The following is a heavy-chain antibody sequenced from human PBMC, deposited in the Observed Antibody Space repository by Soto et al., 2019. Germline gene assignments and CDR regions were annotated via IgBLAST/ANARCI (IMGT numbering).Heavy chain of an antibody. J-gene: IGHJ6*02. V-gene: IGHV3-30*18. CDR3: AKGLDIVPVPGTIGPYYYYGVDV. CDR1: GFTFSSYG. Sequence: GGSLRLSCAASGFTFSSYGMNWVRQAPGKGLEWVALISYDGITKYYADSVKGRFTISRDNAKNTQYLQMNSLRPEDTAVYYCAKGLDIVPVPGTIGPYYYYGVDVWGQGTTVTVSS. D-gene: IGHD2-2*03. CDR2: ISYDGITK.